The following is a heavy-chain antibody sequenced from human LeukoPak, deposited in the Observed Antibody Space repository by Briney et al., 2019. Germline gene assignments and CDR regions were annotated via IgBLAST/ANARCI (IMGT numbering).Heavy chain of an antibody. CDR2: ISSSSSYI. J-gene: IGHJ6*02. V-gene: IGHV3-21*01. CDR3: AATGVYYYYGMDV. D-gene: IGHD1-14*01. Sequence: GGSLRLSCAASGFTFSSYAMSWVRQAPGKGLEWVSSISSSSSYIYYADSVKGRFTISRDNATNSLYLQMNSLRAEDTAVYYCAATGVYYYYGMDVWGQGTTVTVSS. CDR1: GFTFSSYA.